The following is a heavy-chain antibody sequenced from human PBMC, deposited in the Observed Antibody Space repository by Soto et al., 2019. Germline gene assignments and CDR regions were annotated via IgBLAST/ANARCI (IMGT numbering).Heavy chain of an antibody. CDR1: GFTFSSYA. V-gene: IGHV1-69*06. CDR3: ARDKGAYYSHFVS. CDR2: LIPFFGTP. J-gene: IGHJ4*02. Sequence: QVQLVQSGAEVKKPGSSVTVSCKASGFTFSSYAISWVRQAPGQGLEWMGGLIPFFGTPNYAQRFQGRLQITADRSTSTTYMEWSSLRPEDTALYYCARDKGAYYSHFVSWGQGTLVTVSS. D-gene: IGHD3-22*01.